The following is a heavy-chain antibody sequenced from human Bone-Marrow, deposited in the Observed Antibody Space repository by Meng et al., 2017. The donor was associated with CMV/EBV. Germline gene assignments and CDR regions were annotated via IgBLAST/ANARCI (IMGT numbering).Heavy chain of an antibody. CDR1: GFTFSSYS. CDR2: ISSSSSYI. Sequence: GESLKISCAASGFTFSSYSLNWVRQAPGKGLEWVSSISSSSSYIYYADSVKGRFTISRDNAKNSLYLQMNSLRAEDTAVYYCARVWGRGLLSGSCPDYWGQGTLVTVSS. CDR3: ARVWGRGLLSGSCPDY. V-gene: IGHV3-21*01. J-gene: IGHJ4*02. D-gene: IGHD1-26*01.